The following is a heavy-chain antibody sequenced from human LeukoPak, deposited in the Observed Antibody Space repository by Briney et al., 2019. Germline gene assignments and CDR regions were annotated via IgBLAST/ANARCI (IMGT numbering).Heavy chain of an antibody. J-gene: IGHJ3*02. CDR1: GGTFSSYA. V-gene: IGHV1-69*05. D-gene: IGHD3-3*01. Sequence: SVKVSCKASGGTFSSYAISWVRQAPGQGLEWMGRIIPIFGTANYAQKFQGRVTITTDESTSTAYMELSSLRSEDTAVYYCARASYDFWSGYYIGNAFDIWGLGTMVTVSS. CDR2: IIPIFGTA. CDR3: ARASYDFWSGYYIGNAFDI.